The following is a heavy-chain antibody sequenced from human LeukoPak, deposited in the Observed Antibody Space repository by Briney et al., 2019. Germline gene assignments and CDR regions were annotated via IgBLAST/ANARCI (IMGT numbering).Heavy chain of an antibody. J-gene: IGHJ4*02. D-gene: IGHD1-26*01. CDR1: GFTFSSYG. CDR3: ARCRDSESYNLLRY. CDR2: IWSDGSNE. Sequence: PGTSLRLSCAASGFTFSSYGMHWGRRAPGKGLEWVAVIWSDGSNEYYADSVKGRFTISRDNSKNTLYLQMNSLRAEDTAVCYCARCRDSESYNLLRYWGQGTLVTVTS. V-gene: IGHV3-33*01.